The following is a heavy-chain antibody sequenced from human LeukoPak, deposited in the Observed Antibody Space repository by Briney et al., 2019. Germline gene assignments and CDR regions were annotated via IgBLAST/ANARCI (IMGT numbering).Heavy chain of an antibody. J-gene: IGHJ5*02. Sequence: GGTLRLSCAASGFTFSSYGMSWVRQAPGKGLEWVSAISATGGTTYYADSVQGRFTISRDNSKNTMYLQMNSLRAEDTAVYYCAKDGGYSSSWYNNWFDPWGQGTLVTVSS. CDR1: GFTFSSYG. CDR3: AKDGGYSSSWYNNWFDP. CDR2: ISATGGTT. V-gene: IGHV3-23*01. D-gene: IGHD6-13*01.